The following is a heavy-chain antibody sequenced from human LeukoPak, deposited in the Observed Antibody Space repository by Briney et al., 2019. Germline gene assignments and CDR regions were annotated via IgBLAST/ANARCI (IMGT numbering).Heavy chain of an antibody. Sequence: GESLKISCAASGFTFNIYSMSWVRQAPGRGLEWVSAITDSGGSTYYADSVKGRFTISRDNSKNTLFLQMTSLRAEDTALYYCAKISGYFDYWGRGTLVTVSS. V-gene: IGHV3-23*01. D-gene: IGHD3-10*01. CDR2: ITDSGGST. CDR1: GFTFNIYS. CDR3: AKISGYFDY. J-gene: IGHJ4*02.